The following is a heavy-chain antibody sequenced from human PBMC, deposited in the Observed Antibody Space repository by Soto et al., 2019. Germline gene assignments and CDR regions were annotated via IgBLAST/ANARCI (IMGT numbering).Heavy chain of an antibody. D-gene: IGHD6-6*01. J-gene: IGHJ6*02. CDR1: GFTFSSYG. V-gene: IGHV3-30*18. CDR3: AKDRRKRIAGASMDV. Sequence: GGSLRLSCAASGFTFSSYGMHWVRQAPGKGLEWVAVISYDGSNKYYADSVKGRFTISRDNSKNTLYLQMNSLRAEDTAVYYCAKDRRKRIAGASMDVWGQGTTVTVSS. CDR2: ISYDGSNK.